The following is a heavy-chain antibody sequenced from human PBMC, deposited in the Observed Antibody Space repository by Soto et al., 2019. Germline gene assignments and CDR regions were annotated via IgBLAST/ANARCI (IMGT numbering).Heavy chain of an antibody. CDR3: ARGLRFGEFYYYYYMDV. J-gene: IGHJ6*03. D-gene: IGHD3-10*01. CDR2: MNPNSGNT. Sequence: ASVKVSCKASGYTFTSYDINWVRQATGQGLEWMGWMNPNSGNTGYAQKFQGRVTMTRNTSISTAYMELSSLRSEDTAVYYCARGLRFGEFYYYYYMDVWGKGTTVTVSS. CDR1: GYTFTSYD. V-gene: IGHV1-8*01.